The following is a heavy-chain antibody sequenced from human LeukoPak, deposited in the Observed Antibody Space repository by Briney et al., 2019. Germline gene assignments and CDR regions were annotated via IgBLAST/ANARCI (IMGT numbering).Heavy chain of an antibody. V-gene: IGHV3-33*01. D-gene: IGHD3-10*01. Sequence: GGSLRLSCAASGFTFSSHGFYWVRQAPGKGLEWVALIWYDGSKKYYADSVKGRFTISRDDSKNTLYLQMNSLRDDDAAVYYCARDISRGSLDCWGQGTLVTVSS. J-gene: IGHJ4*02. CDR1: GFTFSSHG. CDR3: ARDISRGSLDC. CDR2: IWYDGSKK.